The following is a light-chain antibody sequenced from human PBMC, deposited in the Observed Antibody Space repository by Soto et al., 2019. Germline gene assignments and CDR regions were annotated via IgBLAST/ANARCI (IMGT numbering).Light chain of an antibody. CDR2: EVS. CDR1: SSDVGSYNR. Sequence: QSVLTQPPSVSGSPGQSVAISCTGTSSDVGSYNRVSWYQQPPGAAPKLMIYEVSNRPSGVPDRFSGSKSGNTASLTISGLQADDEADYYCNSYTGSSNYVFGTGTKVTVL. V-gene: IGLV2-18*02. CDR3: NSYTGSSNYV. J-gene: IGLJ1*01.